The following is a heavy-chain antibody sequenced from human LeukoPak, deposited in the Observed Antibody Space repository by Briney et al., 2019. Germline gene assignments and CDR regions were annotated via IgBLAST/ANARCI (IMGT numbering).Heavy chain of an antibody. CDR3: AKTTVTSEDYHYYYMDV. CDR1: GFTFTSHG. CDR2: FFTYNGNT. D-gene: IGHD4-17*01. Sequence: ASVKVSCKASGFTFTSHGISWLGRPPGKGLSWMGLFFTYNGNTRYAQKVQGRVTMTTDTSTNIAYMEVRSLRSDDTAVYYCAKTTVTSEDYHYYYMDVWGKGTTVTVSS. V-gene: IGHV1-18*01. J-gene: IGHJ6*03.